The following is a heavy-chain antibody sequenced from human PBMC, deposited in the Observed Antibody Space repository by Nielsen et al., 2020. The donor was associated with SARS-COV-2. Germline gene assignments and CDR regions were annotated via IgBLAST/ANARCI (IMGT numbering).Heavy chain of an antibody. Sequence: GSLRLSCTVSGGSISSYYWSWIRQPPGKGLEWIGYIYYSGSTNYNPSLKSRVTISVDTSKNQFSLKLSSVTAADTAVYYCARYPEPYYDFWSGYSVGGMDVWGQGTTVTVSS. CDR1: GGSISSYY. J-gene: IGHJ6*02. V-gene: IGHV4-59*12. CDR3: ARYPEPYYDFWSGYSVGGMDV. CDR2: IYYSGST. D-gene: IGHD3-3*01.